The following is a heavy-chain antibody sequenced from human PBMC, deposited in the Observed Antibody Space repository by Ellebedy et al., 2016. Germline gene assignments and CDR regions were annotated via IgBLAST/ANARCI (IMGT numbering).Heavy chain of an antibody. Sequence: GGSLRLSXAASGFTFDDYAMHWVRQAPGKGLEWVSGISWNSGSIGYADSVKGRFTISRDNAKNSLYLQMNSLRAEDTALYYCAKVTVGVRGVIRGGYFDYWGQGTLVTVSS. CDR3: AKVTVGVRGVIRGGYFDY. J-gene: IGHJ4*02. D-gene: IGHD3-10*01. V-gene: IGHV3-9*01. CDR1: GFTFDDYA. CDR2: ISWNSGSI.